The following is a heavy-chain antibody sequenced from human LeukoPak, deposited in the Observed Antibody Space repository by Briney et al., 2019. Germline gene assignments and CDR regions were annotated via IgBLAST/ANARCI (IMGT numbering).Heavy chain of an antibody. V-gene: IGHV1-69*13. J-gene: IGHJ4*02. CDR3: ARAGQGSWYLR. CDR1: GYTFTGYY. CDR2: IIPIFGTA. D-gene: IGHD6-13*01. Sequence: ASVKVSCKASGYTFTGYYMHWVRQAPGQGLEWMGGIIPIFGTANYAQKFQGRVTITADESTSTAYMELSSLRSEDTAVYYCARAGQGSWYLRWGQGTLVTVSS.